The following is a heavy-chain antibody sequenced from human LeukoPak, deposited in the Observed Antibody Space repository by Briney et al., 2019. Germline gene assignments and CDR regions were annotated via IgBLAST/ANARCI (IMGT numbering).Heavy chain of an antibody. CDR2: INHSGST. D-gene: IGHD3-10*01. V-gene: IGHV4-34*01. J-gene: IGHJ3*02. CDR3: ARGGTYYYGSGSTNPFDI. Sequence: PSETLSLTCAVYGGSFSGYYWSWIRQPPGKGLEWIGEINHSGSTNYNPSLKSRVTLSVDTSKNQFSLKLSSATAADTAVFYCARGGTYYYGSGSTNPFDIWGQGTMVTVSS. CDR1: GGSFSGYY.